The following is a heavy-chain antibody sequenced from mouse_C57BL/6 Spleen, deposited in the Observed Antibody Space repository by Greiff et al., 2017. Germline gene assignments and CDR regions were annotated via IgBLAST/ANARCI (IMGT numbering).Heavy chain of an antibody. CDR3: ARSGYGNSYAMDY. CDR1: GYTFTSYW. D-gene: IGHD2-1*01. CDR2: INPSSGYT. Sequence: VKLVESGAELAKPGASVKLSCKASGYTFTSYWMHWVKQRPGQGLEWIGYINPSSGYTKYNQKFKDKATLTADKSSSTDYMQLSSLTYEDSAVYCCARSGYGNSYAMDYWGQGTSVTVSS. J-gene: IGHJ4*01. V-gene: IGHV1-7*01.